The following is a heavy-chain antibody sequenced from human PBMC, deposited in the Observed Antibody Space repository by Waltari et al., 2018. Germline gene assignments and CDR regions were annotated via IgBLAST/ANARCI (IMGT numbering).Heavy chain of an antibody. V-gene: IGHV3-23*03. CDR3: AESRAAAGLDS. Sequence: EVQLLESGGGLVQPGGSLRPPCSGVPFRSYAMSWVRQAPGMGLEWVSVLYNDGTTHYVDSVEGRFTISRDHSDNTLHLQMSSLRAEDTAVYYCAESRAAAGLDSWGQGTLVTVSS. CDR2: LYNDGTT. D-gene: IGHD6-13*01. J-gene: IGHJ4*02. CDR1: GVPFRSYA.